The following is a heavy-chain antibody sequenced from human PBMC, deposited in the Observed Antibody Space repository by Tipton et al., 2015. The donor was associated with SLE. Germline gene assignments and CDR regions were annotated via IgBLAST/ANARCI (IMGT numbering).Heavy chain of an antibody. D-gene: IGHD6-19*01. CDR3: ARVVTVAGTRISFDI. CDR2: IYYSGST. CDR1: GGSISSGGFY. J-gene: IGHJ3*02. V-gene: IGHV4-31*03. Sequence: TLSLTCTASGGSISSGGFYWSWIRQHPGKGLEWIGNIYYSGSTYYNPSLKSRVTVSVDTSKKQSSLKPSSVTAADTAVYYCARVVTVAGTRISFDIWGQGTMVTVSS.